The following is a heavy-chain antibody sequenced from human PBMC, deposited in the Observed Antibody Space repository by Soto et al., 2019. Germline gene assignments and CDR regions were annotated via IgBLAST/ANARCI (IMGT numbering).Heavy chain of an antibody. V-gene: IGHV1-8*01. CDR2: VNPSRGNR. CDR1: GYTFTTYD. D-gene: IGHD1-20*01. Sequence: QVQLVQSGAEVKRPGASVKVSCEASGYTFTTYDINWVRQASGQGLEWMGCVNPSRGNRVYARKFHSRVTMTRDTSISTAYMELNSLESHDTAIYYCARASMYIWYDHWGQGTLVTVSS. CDR3: ARASMYIWYDH. J-gene: IGHJ5*02.